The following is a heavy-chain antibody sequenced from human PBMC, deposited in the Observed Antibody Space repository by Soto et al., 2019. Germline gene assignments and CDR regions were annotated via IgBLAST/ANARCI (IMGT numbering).Heavy chain of an antibody. CDR2: IYYSGTT. CDR1: GGSIRTSSYY. CDR3: ARHPGTTILDY. D-gene: IGHD4-17*01. V-gene: IGHV4-39*01. J-gene: IGHJ4*02. Sequence: SETLSLTCTVSGGSIRTSSYYWVRHRQPPGKGLEWIGSIYYSGTTYYNPSLKSRVTISVDTSKNQFSLKLSSVTAADTAVYYCARHPGTTILDYWGQGTLVTVSS.